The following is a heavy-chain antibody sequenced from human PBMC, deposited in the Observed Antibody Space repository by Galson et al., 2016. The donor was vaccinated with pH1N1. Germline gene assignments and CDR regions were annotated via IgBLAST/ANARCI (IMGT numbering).Heavy chain of an antibody. CDR3: ARGGTRRDFWSNYYPNGVDV. Sequence: SVKVSCKASGYSFTDYALHWVRQAPGQRLEWMGWINPANVNTKYLQKFQGRVTITRDTSASTAYMELSGLRSEDTAVYYCARGGTRRDFWSNYYPNGVDVWGQGTTVTVSS. D-gene: IGHD3-3*01. CDR2: INPANVNT. V-gene: IGHV1-3*01. CDR1: GYSFTDYA. J-gene: IGHJ6*02.